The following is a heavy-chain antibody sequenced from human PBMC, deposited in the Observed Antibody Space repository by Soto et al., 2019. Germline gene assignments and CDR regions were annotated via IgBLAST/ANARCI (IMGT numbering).Heavy chain of an antibody. V-gene: IGHV4-31*03. J-gene: IGHJ1*01. CDR3: AGDTGSGYYYAE. Sequence: QVQLQESGPGLVKPSQTLSLTCTVSGGSISSDGYYWSWIRRHPGKGLEWIGYIYYSGSTYYNPSLRSRITISFSTSKNQFSGKLSSVTAAETAVYYCAGDTGSGYYYAEWGQGTLVTVGS. CDR2: IYYSGST. CDR1: GGSISSDGYY. D-gene: IGHD3-22*01.